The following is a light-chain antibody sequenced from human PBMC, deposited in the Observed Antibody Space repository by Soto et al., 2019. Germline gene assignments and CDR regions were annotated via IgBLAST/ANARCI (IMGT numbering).Light chain of an antibody. CDR2: GAS. V-gene: IGKV3-15*01. Sequence: EIVMTQSPATLSASPGERVTFSWRASQSVSRNLAWYQQKPGHGPRLLIYGASSRATGIPDRFSGSGSGTEFTLTITGLQSEDFAVYYCQQYQKWPPITFGQGTRLEIK. CDR3: QQYQKWPPIT. CDR1: QSVSRN. J-gene: IGKJ5*01.